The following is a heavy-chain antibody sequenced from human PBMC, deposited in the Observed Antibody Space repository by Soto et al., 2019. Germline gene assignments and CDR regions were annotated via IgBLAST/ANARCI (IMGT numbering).Heavy chain of an antibody. D-gene: IGHD6-19*01. CDR3: ARGDVAGCDGFDV. J-gene: IGHJ3*01. V-gene: IGHV3-11*01. CDR1: GFTFSDYY. Sequence: QLVESGGGLVKPGGSLRLSCAVSGFTFSDYYMSWIRQAPGKGLEWLSYISSSGTTKHYADSVKGRFTISRDNAKNSLFLQMSSLRAEDSALYYCARGDVAGCDGFDVWGQGTVVTVSS. CDR2: ISSSGTTK.